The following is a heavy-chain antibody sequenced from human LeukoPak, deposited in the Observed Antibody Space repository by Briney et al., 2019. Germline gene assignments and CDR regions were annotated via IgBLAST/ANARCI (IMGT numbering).Heavy chain of an antibody. V-gene: IGHV3-23*01. CDR1: GFAFSSQA. J-gene: IGHJ4*02. CDR3: AKDARRSDGWYFFDH. CDR2: ISDSGGIT. Sequence: GGSLRLSCAASGFAFSSQAMGWVRQAPGKGLEWVSVISDSGGITYYADSVKGRFTISRDNSKNTLYLQMISLRAENTAVYYCAKDARRSDGWYFFDHWGQGTLVTVSS. D-gene: IGHD6-19*01.